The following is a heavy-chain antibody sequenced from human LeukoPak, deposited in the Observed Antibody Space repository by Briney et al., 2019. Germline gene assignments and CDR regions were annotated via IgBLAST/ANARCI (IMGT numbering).Heavy chain of an antibody. V-gene: IGHV5-51*01. CDR1: GYSFTSYW. CDR3: ARAEVQLPDPFDY. Sequence: GESLKISCKGSGYSFTSYWIGWVRQMPGKGLEWMGIIYPGDSDTRYSPSFQGQVTISADKSISTACLQWSSLKASDTAMYYCARAEVQLPDPFDYWGQGTLVTVSS. CDR2: IYPGDSDT. J-gene: IGHJ4*02. D-gene: IGHD1-1*01.